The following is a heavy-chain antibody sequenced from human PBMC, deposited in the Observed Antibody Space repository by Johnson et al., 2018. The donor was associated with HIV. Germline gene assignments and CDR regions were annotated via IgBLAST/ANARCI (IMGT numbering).Heavy chain of an antibody. CDR3: ATLWFGEVSVYDAFDV. Sequence: QVQLVESGGGVVQPGRSLRLSCAASGFTFSSYGMHWVRQAPGKGLEWLAVISYDGRDAYYADSVKGRFTSSRDNSKNTLYLQMNSLRPEDSAVYYCATLWFGEVSVYDAFDVWGQGTMVTVSS. D-gene: IGHD3-10*01. CDR2: ISYDGRDA. CDR1: GFTFSSYG. V-gene: IGHV3-30*03. J-gene: IGHJ3*01.